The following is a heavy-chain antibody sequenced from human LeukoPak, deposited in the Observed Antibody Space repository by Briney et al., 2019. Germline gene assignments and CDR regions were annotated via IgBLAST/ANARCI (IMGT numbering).Heavy chain of an antibody. D-gene: IGHD6-19*01. V-gene: IGHV3-48*04. CDR2: ISSSGSTI. CDR1: GFTFSSYP. Sequence: PGGSLRLSCAASGFTFSSYPMTWVRQAPGKGLEWVSYISSSGSTIYYADSVKGRFTISRDNAKNSLYLQMNSLRAEDTAVYYCAREIPSGRSAFDIWGHGTMVTVSS. CDR3: AREIPSGRSAFDI. J-gene: IGHJ3*02.